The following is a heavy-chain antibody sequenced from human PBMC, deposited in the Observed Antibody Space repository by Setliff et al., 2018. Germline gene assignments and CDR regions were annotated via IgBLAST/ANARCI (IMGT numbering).Heavy chain of an antibody. CDR2: INPNTGAA. Sequence: GASVKVSCKAFGYPFTGYYYNHWVRQAPGQGPEWMGWINPNTGAAKYAQQFQGRVTMTRDMSLMTVYVDLSGRTSDDTAVYYCTRDPTGSNFYNVQFYMDVWGKGTTVTVSS. J-gene: IGHJ6*03. V-gene: IGHV1-2*02. D-gene: IGHD1-1*01. CDR3: TRDPTGSNFYNVQFYMDV. CDR1: GYPFTGYY.